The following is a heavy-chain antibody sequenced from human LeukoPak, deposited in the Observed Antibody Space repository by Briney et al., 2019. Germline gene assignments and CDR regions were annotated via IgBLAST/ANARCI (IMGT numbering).Heavy chain of an antibody. D-gene: IGHD6-13*01. J-gene: IGHJ3*02. V-gene: IGHV4-39*07. CDR1: GGSVTSSSFY. CDR3: AKSGAAVGRPDAFDI. Sequence: SETLSLTCTLSGGSVTSSSFYWAWIRQPPGKGLECIGTIYYSVITYYHSSLKSRVTISVDTSKNQFSLRLSSVTAADTAVYFCAKSGAAVGRPDAFDIWGQGTMVTVSS. CDR2: IYYSVIT.